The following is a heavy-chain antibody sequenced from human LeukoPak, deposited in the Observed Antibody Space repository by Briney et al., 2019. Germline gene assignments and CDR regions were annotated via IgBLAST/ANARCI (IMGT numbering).Heavy chain of an antibody. J-gene: IGHJ4*02. CDR3: AASPDYYDSSGYSYYFDY. CDR1: GFTFTSSA. V-gene: IGHV1-58*01. D-gene: IGHD3-22*01. Sequence: VASVKLSCKASGFTFTSSAVQWVRQARGQRLEWIGWIVVGGGNTNYAQKFQERVTITRDMSTSTAYMELSSLRSEDTAVYYCAASPDYYDSSGYSYYFDYWGQGTLVTVSS. CDR2: IVVGGGNT.